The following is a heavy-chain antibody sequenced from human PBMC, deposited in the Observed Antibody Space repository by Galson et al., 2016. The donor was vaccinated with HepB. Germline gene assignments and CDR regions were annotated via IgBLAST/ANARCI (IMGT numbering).Heavy chain of an antibody. CDR1: GGSFSGYS. CDR2: INPSGSA. CDR3: ARGQRLPPRTVATTVYFQH. J-gene: IGHJ1*01. D-gene: IGHD5-12*01. V-gene: IGHV4-34*01. Sequence: SETLSLTCAVYGGSFSGYSWNWIRQPPGKGLQWIGEINPSGSANYNPSLKSRVTISIDTSKNQVSLKLSSLTAADTAVYYCARGQRLPPRTVATTVYFQHWGQGSLVTVSS.